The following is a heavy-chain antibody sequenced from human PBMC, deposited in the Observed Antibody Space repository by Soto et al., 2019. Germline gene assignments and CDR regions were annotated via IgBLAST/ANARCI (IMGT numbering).Heavy chain of an antibody. J-gene: IGHJ6*02. CDR3: ARWGRGSFLGEGYYYGMDV. Sequence: EVQLVESGGGLVQPGGSLRLSCAASGFTFSDHYMDWVRQAPGKGLEWVGRTRNKANSYTTEYAASVKGRFTISRDDSENSLYLQMNSLKTEDTAVYYCARWGRGSFLGEGYYYGMDVWGQGTTVTVSS. CDR1: GFTFSDHY. V-gene: IGHV3-72*01. CDR2: TRNKANSYTT. D-gene: IGHD3-10*01.